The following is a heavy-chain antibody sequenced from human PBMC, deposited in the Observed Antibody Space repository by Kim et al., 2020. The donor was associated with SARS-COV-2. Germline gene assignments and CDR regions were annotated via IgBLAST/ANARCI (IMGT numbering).Heavy chain of an antibody. D-gene: IGHD6-19*01. CDR3: ARAVAYYFDY. J-gene: IGHJ4*02. CDR2: TI. V-gene: IGHV3-48*02. Sequence: TIYYADSVKGRFTISRDNAKNSLYLQMNSLRDEDTAVYYCARAVAYYFDYWGQGTLVTVSS.